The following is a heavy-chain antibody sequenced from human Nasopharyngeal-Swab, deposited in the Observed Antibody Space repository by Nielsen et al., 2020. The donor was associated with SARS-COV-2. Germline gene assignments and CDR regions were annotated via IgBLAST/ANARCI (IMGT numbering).Heavy chain of an antibody. CDR3: AAYSSGPYYYYYGMDV. V-gene: IGHV1-58*01. D-gene: IGHD4-11*01. J-gene: IGHJ6*02. Sequence: SVKVSCKASGFTFTSSAVQWVRQARGRRLEWIGWIVVGSGNTNYAQKFQERVTITRDMSTSTAYMELSSLRSEDTAVYYCAAYSSGPYYYYYGMDVWGQGTTVTVSS. CDR1: GFTFTSSA. CDR2: IVVGSGNT.